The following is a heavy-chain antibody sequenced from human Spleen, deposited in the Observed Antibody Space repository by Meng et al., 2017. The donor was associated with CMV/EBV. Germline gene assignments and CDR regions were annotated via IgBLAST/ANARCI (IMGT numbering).Heavy chain of an antibody. V-gene: IGHV3-21*01. Sequence: GGSLRLSCAASGFTFSSYAMHWVRQAPGKGLEWVSSISTSSSYIYYADSVKGRFTISRDNAKNSLYLQMNSLRAEDTAVYYCARPHCTSTNCYWDYYFDYWGQGALVTVSS. CDR2: ISTSSSYI. CDR1: GFTFSSYA. J-gene: IGHJ4*02. CDR3: ARPHCTSTNCYWDYYFDY. D-gene: IGHD2-2*01.